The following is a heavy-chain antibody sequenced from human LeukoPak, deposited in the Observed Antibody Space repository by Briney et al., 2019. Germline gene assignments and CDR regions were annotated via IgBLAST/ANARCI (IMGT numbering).Heavy chain of an antibody. CDR3: ARDGHYDSSGYYGFDY. CDR2: INEDGSTT. J-gene: IGHJ4*02. Sequence: GGSLRLSCAASGFTFSSNWMHWVRQAPGKGLVWVSRINEDGSTTNYADSVKGRSTIFRDNAKNTLYLQMNSLRAEDTAVYYCARDGHYDSSGYYGFDYWGQGTLVTVSS. D-gene: IGHD3-22*01. V-gene: IGHV3-74*01. CDR1: GFTFSSNW.